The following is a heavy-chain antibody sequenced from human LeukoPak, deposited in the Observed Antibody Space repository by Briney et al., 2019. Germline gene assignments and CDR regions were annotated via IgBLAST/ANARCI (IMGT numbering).Heavy chain of an antibody. V-gene: IGHV1-18*01. CDR1: GYTFTTYG. D-gene: IGHD3-3*01. J-gene: IGHJ5*02. CDR3: ARDGEFPDYDFWSGPLNWFDP. CDR2: ISGYTGNT. Sequence: ASVKVSCKASGYTFTTYGINWVRQAPGQGLEWMGWISGYTGNTNYAQKIQGRVTMTTDTSTRTAYMELRSLRSDDTAVYYCARDGEFPDYDFWSGPLNWFDPWGQGTLVTVSS.